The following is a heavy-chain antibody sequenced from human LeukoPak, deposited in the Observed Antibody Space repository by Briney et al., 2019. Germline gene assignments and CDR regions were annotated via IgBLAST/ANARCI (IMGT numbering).Heavy chain of an antibody. D-gene: IGHD3-10*01. Sequence: GMSLRLSCAASGFTFTRYGMHWVRQAPGQGLEWVGVIWYDGSNKDYADSVKGRFTISRDNSKNTLYLQMNSLRAEDTAVYYCAREPYYAAGSYFPIWGQGTMVTVSS. CDR2: IWYDGSNK. J-gene: IGHJ3*02. V-gene: IGHV3-33*01. CDR3: AREPYYAAGSYFPI. CDR1: GFTFTRYG.